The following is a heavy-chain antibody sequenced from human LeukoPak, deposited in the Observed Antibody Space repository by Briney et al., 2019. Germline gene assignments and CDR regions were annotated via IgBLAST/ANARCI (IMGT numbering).Heavy chain of an antibody. V-gene: IGHV3-21*04. J-gene: IGHJ4*02. CDR3: ARAYSSSWYDY. CDR1: GFTFSSYS. Sequence: GGSLRLSCAASGFTFSSYSMNWVRQAPGKGLEWVSSISSSSSYIYYADSVKGRFTISRDNAKNSLYLQMNSLTAEDTAVYHCARAYSSSWYDYWGQGTLVTVSS. CDR2: ISSSSSYI. D-gene: IGHD6-13*01.